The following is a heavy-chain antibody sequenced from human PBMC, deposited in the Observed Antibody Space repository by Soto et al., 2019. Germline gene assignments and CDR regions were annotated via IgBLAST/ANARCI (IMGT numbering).Heavy chain of an antibody. J-gene: IGHJ4*02. V-gene: IGHV4-31*03. D-gene: IGHD3-3*01. Sequence: QVQLQESGPGLVKPSQTLSLTCTVSGGSISSGGYYWSWIRQHPGKGLEWIGYIYYSGSTYYNPSLKSRVTISVDTSKHLFSLKLSSVTGADTAVYYCARERRTIFGVVDFDYWGQGTLVTVSS. CDR1: GGSISSGGYY. CDR2: IYYSGST. CDR3: ARERRTIFGVVDFDY.